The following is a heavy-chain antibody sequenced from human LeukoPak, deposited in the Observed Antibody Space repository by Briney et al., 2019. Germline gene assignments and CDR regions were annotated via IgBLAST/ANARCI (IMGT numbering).Heavy chain of an antibody. CDR1: DYSISSGYY. CDR3: ARGRYSYGLYYFDY. V-gene: IGHV4-38-2*02. D-gene: IGHD5-18*01. CDR2: INHSGST. J-gene: IGHJ4*02. Sequence: SETLSLTCIVSDYSISSGYYWGWIRQPPGNGLEWIGEINHSGSTNYNPSLKSRVTMSADTSKNQFSLKLSSVTAADTAVYYCARGRYSYGLYYFDYWGQGTLVTVSS.